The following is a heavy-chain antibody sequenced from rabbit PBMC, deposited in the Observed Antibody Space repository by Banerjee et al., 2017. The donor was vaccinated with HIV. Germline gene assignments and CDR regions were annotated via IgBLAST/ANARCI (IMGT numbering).Heavy chain of an antibody. D-gene: IGHD4-1*01. J-gene: IGHJ4*01. CDR2: IDAGDGT. CDR3: ARAGSGWGGLGL. Sequence: QSLEESGGDLVKPGASLTLTCTASGFTLSSYWIYWVRQAPGKGLEWIACIDAGDGTYYASWAKGRFTISKTSSTTVTLQMTSLTAADTATYFCARAGSGWGGLGLWGQGTLVTVS. V-gene: IGHV1S40*01. CDR1: GFTLSSYW.